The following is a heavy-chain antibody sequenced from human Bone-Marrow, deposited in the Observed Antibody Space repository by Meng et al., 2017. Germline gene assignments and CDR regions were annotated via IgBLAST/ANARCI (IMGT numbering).Heavy chain of an antibody. Sequence: GESLKISCAASGFTFSSYSMNWVRQAPGKGLEWVSSISSSSSYIYYADSVKGRFTISRDNAKNSLYLQMNSLRAEDTAVYYCARGYQAYSSSWYEPPHYYYYGMDVWGQGTTVTVSS. CDR1: GFTFSSYS. V-gene: IGHV3-21*01. D-gene: IGHD6-13*01. CDR2: ISSSSSYI. J-gene: IGHJ6*02. CDR3: ARGYQAYSSSWYEPPHYYYYGMDV.